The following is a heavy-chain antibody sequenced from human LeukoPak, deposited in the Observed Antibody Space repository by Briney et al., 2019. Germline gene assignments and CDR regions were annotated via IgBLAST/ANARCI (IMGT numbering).Heavy chain of an antibody. D-gene: IGHD3-3*01. CDR1: GYTFTSYG. V-gene: IGHV1-2*02. J-gene: IGHJ3*02. CDR3: ARGPPSYYDFWSGYYTEGAFDI. Sequence: ASMKVSCKASGYTFTSYGISWVRQAPGQGLEWMGWINPNGGGTNYAQKFQGRVTMTRDTSISTAYMELSRLRSDDTAVYYCARGPPSYYDFWSGYYTEGAFDIWGQGTMVTVSS. CDR2: INPNGGGT.